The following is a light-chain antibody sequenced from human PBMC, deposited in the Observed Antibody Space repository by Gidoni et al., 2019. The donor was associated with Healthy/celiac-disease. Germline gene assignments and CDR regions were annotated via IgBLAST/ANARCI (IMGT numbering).Light chain of an antibody. J-gene: IGKJ1*01. CDR1: QSISTY. V-gene: IGKV3-11*01. CDR2: GAS. CDR3: QQRTNWPPAWT. Sequence: EIVLTQSPATLSLSPGERATLSCRASQSISTYLAWYQQKPGQAPRLLIYGASNRASGIPARFSGSGSGTDFTLTISSLEPEDVAVYYCQQRTNWPPAWTFGQXTKVEI.